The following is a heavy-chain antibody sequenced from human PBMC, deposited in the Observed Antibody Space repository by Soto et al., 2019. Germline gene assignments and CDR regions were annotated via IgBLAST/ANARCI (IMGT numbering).Heavy chain of an antibody. D-gene: IGHD3-3*01. Sequence: QVQLVESGGGVVQPGRSLRLSCAASGFTFSSYGMHWVRQAPGKGLEWVAVIWYDGSNKYYADSVKGRFTISRDNSKNTLYLQMNSLRAEDTAVYYCARGGSTIFGVAISGGFDYWGQGTLVTVSS. CDR3: ARGGSTIFGVAISGGFDY. J-gene: IGHJ4*02. CDR1: GFTFSSYG. CDR2: IWYDGSNK. V-gene: IGHV3-33*01.